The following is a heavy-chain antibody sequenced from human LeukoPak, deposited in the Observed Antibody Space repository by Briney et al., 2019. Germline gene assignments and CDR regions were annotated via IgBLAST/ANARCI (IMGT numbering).Heavy chain of an antibody. CDR3: AKSVEHSNYRKFHD. Sequence: GGSLRLSCAASGFTFSSYTIHWVRQAPGKGLEWVAVISYDGSNKFYADSVKGRFTISRANSKNTLYLQMKSLRVDDTAVYYCAKSVEHSNYRKFHDWGQGTLVTVSS. CDR2: ISYDGSNK. D-gene: IGHD4-11*01. CDR1: GFTFSSYT. V-gene: IGHV3-30-3*02. J-gene: IGHJ4*02.